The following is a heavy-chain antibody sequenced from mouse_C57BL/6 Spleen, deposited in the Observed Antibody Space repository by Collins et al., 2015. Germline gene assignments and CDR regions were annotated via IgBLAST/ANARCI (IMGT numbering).Heavy chain of an antibody. D-gene: IGHD2-4*01. V-gene: IGHV1-69*01. CDR3: ARGDDYEDY. CDR1: GYTFTDYW. Sequence: QVQLQQPGAELVMPGASVKMSCKASGYTFTDYWMHWVKQRPGQGLEWIGAIDTSDSYTSYNQKFKGKATLTVDESSSTAYMQLSSLTSEDSAVYYCARGDDYEDYWGQGTTLTVSS. CDR2: IDTSDSYT. J-gene: IGHJ2*01.